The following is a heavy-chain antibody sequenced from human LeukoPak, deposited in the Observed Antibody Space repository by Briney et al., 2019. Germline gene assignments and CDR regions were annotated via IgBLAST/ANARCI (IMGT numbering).Heavy chain of an antibody. D-gene: IGHD2-15*01. V-gene: IGHV3-74*01. J-gene: IGHJ4*02. CDR2: MNTDGRNI. CDR1: GFTFRTYW. CDR3: ARENWYLDN. Sequence: GGSLRLSCAASGFTFRTYWMHWVRQVPGKGLVWVSRMNTDGRNIGYADSVKGRFTISRDNAKNTLYPQINSLRAEDTAVYYCARENWYLDNWGQGTLVTVSS.